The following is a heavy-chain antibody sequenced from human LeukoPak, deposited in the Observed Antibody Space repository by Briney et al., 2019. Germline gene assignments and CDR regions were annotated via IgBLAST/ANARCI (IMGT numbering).Heavy chain of an antibody. D-gene: IGHD6-19*01. J-gene: IGHJ5*02. CDR1: GVSVSTSGVG. CDR3: AHRPKYSSGPNWFDP. CDR2: IYWNDDK. Sequence: SGPTLVNPTQTLTXTCTFSGVSVSTSGVGVGWIRQPPGKALERLALIYWNDDKRYSPSLKSRLTIIKATSKNPVVLTMTNMHPVDTATYSCAHRPKYSSGPNWFDPWGQGTLVTVSS. V-gene: IGHV2-5*01.